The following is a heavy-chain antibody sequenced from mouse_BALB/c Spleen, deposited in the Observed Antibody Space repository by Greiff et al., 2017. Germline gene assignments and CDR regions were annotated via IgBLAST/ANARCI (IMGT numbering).Heavy chain of an antibody. Sequence: QVQLQQSGPELVKPGASVKISCKASGYAFSSSWMNWVKQRPGQGLEWIGRIYPGDGDTNYNGKFKGKATLTADKSSSTAYMQLSSLTSVDSAVYFCANPYYGNYGFAYWGQGTLVTVSA. CDR2: IYPGDGDT. V-gene: IGHV1-82*01. CDR3: ANPYYGNYGFAY. D-gene: IGHD2-10*01. CDR1: GYAFSSSW. J-gene: IGHJ3*01.